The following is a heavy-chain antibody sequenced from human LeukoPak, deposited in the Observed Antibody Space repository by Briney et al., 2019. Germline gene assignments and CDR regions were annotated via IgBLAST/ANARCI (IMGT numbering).Heavy chain of an antibody. D-gene: IGHD2-8*01. CDR1: GYTFTGYY. CDR2: INPNSGAT. Sequence: ASVKVSCKASGYTFTGYYMHWVRQAPGQALEWMGWINPNSGATSYSQRFQGRVTMTRDTSISTAYMELSRLRSDDTAVYYCARDRCTNGVCHDYWGQGTLVTVSS. J-gene: IGHJ4*02. V-gene: IGHV1-2*02. CDR3: ARDRCTNGVCHDY.